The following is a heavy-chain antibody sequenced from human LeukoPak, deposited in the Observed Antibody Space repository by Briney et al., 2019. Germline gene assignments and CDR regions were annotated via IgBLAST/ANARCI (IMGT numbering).Heavy chain of an antibody. CDR2: ISSRSTYA. CDR1: GFTFSDYS. V-gene: IGHV3-21*01. CDR3: ARAHIQDYTIVGLVDH. Sequence: EGSLRLSCAASGFTFSDYSMNWVRRTPGQGLEWVSSISSRSTYAYYADSVRGRFTVSRDSAKNSLFLQMDNLRVEDTAIYYCARAHIQDYTIVGLVDHWGQGTLVTVSS. D-gene: IGHD1-26*01. J-gene: IGHJ5*02.